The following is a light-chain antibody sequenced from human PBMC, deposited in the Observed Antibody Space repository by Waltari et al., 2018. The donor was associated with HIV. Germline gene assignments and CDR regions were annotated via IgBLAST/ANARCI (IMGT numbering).Light chain of an antibody. CDR3: TSYAGINPVA. CDR1: SSDVGRSDY. CDR2: EFN. Sequence: QSALTQPPSASGSPGQSVTISCTGTSSDVGRSDYVSWYQQHPGKAPKPLIYEFNKRPSGVPDRFSGSKSGNTASRTVSGLQAEDEAEYSCTSYAGINPVAFGGGTKLTVL. J-gene: IGLJ2*01. V-gene: IGLV2-8*01.